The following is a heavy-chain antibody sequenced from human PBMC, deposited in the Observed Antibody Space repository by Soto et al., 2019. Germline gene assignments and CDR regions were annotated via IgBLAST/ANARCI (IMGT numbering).Heavy chain of an antibody. J-gene: IGHJ4*02. Sequence: QVQLVESGGGVVQPGRSLRLSCAASGFTFSSYGMHWVRQAPGKGLEWVAVISYDGSNKYYADSVKGRFTISRDNSKNTLYLQMNSLRAEDTAVYYCAKAGGYCSGGTCYGDYWGQGTLVTVSS. D-gene: IGHD2-15*01. CDR1: GFTFSSYG. CDR2: ISYDGSNK. CDR3: AKAGGYCSGGTCYGDY. V-gene: IGHV3-30*18.